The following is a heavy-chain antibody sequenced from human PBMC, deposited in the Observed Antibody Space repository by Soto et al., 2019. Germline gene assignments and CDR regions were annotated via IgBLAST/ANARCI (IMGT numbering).Heavy chain of an antibody. CDR1: GFTFSSYA. V-gene: IGHV3-30-3*01. CDR2: ISYDGSNK. D-gene: IGHD2-15*01. Sequence: GGSLRLSCAASGFTFSSYAMDWVRQAPGKGLEWVAVISYDGSNKYYTDSVKGRFTISRDNSKNTLYLQMNSLRAEDTAVYYCARDSCSGGSCPGDFYYGMDVWGQGTTVTVSS. CDR3: ARDSCSGGSCPGDFYYGMDV. J-gene: IGHJ6*02.